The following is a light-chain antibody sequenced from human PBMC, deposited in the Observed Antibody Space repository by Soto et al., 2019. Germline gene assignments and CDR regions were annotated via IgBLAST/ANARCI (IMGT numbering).Light chain of an antibody. Sequence: EIVMTQSPATLSVSPGERANLSCRASQNVSSNLAWYQQKPGQAPRLLIYGASTRATGIPARFSGSGSGTEFTLTISSLQSEDFAVYYCQQYINWPLTFGGGTKVEIK. CDR3: QQYINWPLT. CDR1: QNVSSN. V-gene: IGKV3-15*01. CDR2: GAS. J-gene: IGKJ4*01.